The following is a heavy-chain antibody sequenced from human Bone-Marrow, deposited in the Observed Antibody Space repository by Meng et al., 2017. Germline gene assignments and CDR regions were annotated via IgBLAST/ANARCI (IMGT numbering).Heavy chain of an antibody. Sequence: GESLKISCAASGFTFSSYAMSWVRQAPGKGLEWVSGISGSGGGTYYADSVKGRFTISSDNSKNTLYLQMNSLRAEDTAGYYCAKSSGFLFPNDYWGQGTLVTVSS. D-gene: IGHD3-22*01. CDR3: AKSSGFLFPNDY. J-gene: IGHJ4*02. V-gene: IGHV3-23*01. CDR2: ISGSGGGT. CDR1: GFTFSSYA.